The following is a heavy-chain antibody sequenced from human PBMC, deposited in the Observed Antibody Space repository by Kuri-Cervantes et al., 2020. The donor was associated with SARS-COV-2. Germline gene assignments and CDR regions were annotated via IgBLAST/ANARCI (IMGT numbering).Heavy chain of an antibody. CDR1: GFTFSSYS. CDR2: ISSSSSYI. D-gene: IGHD2-15*01. CDR3: ARGGYCSGGSCYSVYYYYYYGMDV. Sequence: GGSLRLSCAASGFTFSSYSMNWARQAPGKGLEWVSSISSSSSYIYYADSVKGRFTISRDNAKNSLYLQMNSLRAEDTAVYYCARGGYCSGGSCYSVYYYYYYGMDVWGQGTTVTVSS. V-gene: IGHV3-21*01. J-gene: IGHJ6*02.